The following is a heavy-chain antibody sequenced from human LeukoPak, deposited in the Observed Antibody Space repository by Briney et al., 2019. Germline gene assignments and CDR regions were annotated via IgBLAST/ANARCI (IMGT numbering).Heavy chain of an antibody. Sequence: DSVRGRFTISRDNSKNTLYLQMNSLRAEDTAVYYCAKDYYDSSGYYFPALYYYYYYMDVWGKGTTVTISS. J-gene: IGHJ6*03. CDR3: AKDYYDSSGYYFPALYYYYYYMDV. D-gene: IGHD3-22*01. V-gene: IGHV3-23*01.